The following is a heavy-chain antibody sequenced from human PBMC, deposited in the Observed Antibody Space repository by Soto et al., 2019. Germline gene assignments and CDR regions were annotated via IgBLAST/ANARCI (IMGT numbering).Heavy chain of an antibody. CDR1: GGTFSSYT. V-gene: IGHV1-69*08. CDR3: ARDRRGSLSY. CDR2: IIPILGIA. J-gene: IGHJ4*02. Sequence: QVQLVQSGAEVKKPGSSVKVSCKASGGTFSSYTISWVRQAPGQGLEWMGSIIPILGIANYAQEFQGRVTITADKSTSTAYRELSSLRSEDTAVYYCARDRRGSLSYWGQGTLVTVSS. D-gene: IGHD2-15*01.